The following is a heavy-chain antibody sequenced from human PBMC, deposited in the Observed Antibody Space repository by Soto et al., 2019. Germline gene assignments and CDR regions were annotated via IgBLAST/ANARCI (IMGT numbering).Heavy chain of an antibody. D-gene: IGHD6-6*01. CDR3: ATDQARRWYFDL. J-gene: IGHJ2*01. Sequence: GASVKVSWKVSGYTLTELSMHWVRQAPGKGLEWMGGFDPEDGETIYAQKFQGRVTMTEDTSTDTAYMELSSLRSEDTAVYYCATDQARRWYFDLWGRGTLVTVSS. CDR2: FDPEDGET. V-gene: IGHV1-24*01. CDR1: GYTLTELS.